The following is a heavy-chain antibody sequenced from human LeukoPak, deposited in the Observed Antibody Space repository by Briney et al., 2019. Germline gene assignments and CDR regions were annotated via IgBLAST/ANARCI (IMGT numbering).Heavy chain of an antibody. CDR2: ISGSGGST. Sequence: GGSLRLSCAASGFTFSSYAMSWVRQAPGKGLEWVSAISGSGGSTYYADSVKGRFTISRDNSKNTLYLQMNSLRAEDTAVYYCAMIVVVITTSEDYWGQGTPVTVSS. CDR1: GFTFSSYA. J-gene: IGHJ4*02. D-gene: IGHD3-22*01. V-gene: IGHV3-23*01. CDR3: AMIVVVITTSEDY.